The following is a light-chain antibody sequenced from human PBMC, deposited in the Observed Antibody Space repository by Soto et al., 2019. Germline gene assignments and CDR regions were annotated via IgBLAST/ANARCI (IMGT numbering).Light chain of an antibody. CDR3: QQYGSSPYT. V-gene: IGKV3-20*01. J-gene: IGKJ2*01. Sequence: EIVLTQSPGTLSLSPGERATLSCRASQSVSSSYLAWYQQKPGQAPRLLIYGASSRATCIPDRFSGSGSGTDFTFTISRLEPEDFAVYYCQQYGSSPYTFGQGTNLEIK. CDR2: GAS. CDR1: QSVSSSY.